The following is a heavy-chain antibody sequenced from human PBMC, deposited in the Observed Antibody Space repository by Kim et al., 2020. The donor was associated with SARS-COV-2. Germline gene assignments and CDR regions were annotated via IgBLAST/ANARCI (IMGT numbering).Heavy chain of an antibody. V-gene: IGHV4-34*01. J-gene: IGHJ4*02. CDR3: ARAREGLRPPVYYFDY. CDR1: GGSFSGYY. CDR2: INHSGST. Sequence: SETLSLTCAVYGGSFSGYYWSWIRQPPGKGLEWIGEINHSGSTNYNPSLKSRVTISVDTSKNQFSLKLSSVTAADTAVYYCARAREGLRPPVYYFDYWGQGTLVTVSS. D-gene: IGHD4-17*01.